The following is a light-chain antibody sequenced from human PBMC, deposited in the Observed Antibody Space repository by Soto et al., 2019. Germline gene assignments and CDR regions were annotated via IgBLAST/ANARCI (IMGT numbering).Light chain of an antibody. CDR2: TAS. CDR1: QCISSH. CDR3: QKSYSTPIS. J-gene: IGKJ5*01. Sequence: DIQMTQSPSSLSASVVDRFTITCRASQCISSHLNWYQQKPGKAPNLLMYTASNLQSGVPSRFSGSGSGTDFTLTISSLQPEDFATYYCQKSYSTPISFGQGTRLEIK. V-gene: IGKV1-39*01.